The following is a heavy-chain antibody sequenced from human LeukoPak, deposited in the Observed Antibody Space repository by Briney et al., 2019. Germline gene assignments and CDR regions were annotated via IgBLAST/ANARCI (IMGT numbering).Heavy chain of an antibody. V-gene: IGHV3-48*03. CDR3: GHGGYDYPLDT. CDR1: GFTVSGYE. Sequence: GGSLRLSCAASGFTVSGYEMNWVRQAPGKGLEWVSFINSPGHTMYYADSVRGRFTISRDNAKNTLYLQMNNLGAEDTAVYYCGHGGYDYPLDTWGQGTLVTVPS. J-gene: IGHJ5*02. CDR2: INSPGHTM. D-gene: IGHD5-12*01.